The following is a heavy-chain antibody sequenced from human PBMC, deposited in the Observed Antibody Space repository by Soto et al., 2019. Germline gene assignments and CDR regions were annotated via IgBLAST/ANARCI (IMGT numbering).Heavy chain of an antibody. D-gene: IGHD5-12*01. CDR2: IYSGGST. CDR1: GFTVSSNY. V-gene: IGHV3-66*01. CDR3: ARCGTIYGGYGPIDY. Sequence: EVQLVESGGGLVQPGGSLRLSCAASGFTVSSNYMSWVRQAPGKGLEWVSVIYSGGSTYYADSVKGRFTISRDNSKYTLYLHMNSLRAEDTAVYYCARCGTIYGGYGPIDYWGQGTLVTVSS. J-gene: IGHJ4*02.